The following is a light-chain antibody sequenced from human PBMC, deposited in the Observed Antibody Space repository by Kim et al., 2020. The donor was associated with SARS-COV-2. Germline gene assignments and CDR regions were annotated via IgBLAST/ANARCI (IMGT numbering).Light chain of an antibody. CDR1: QAISNC. J-gene: IGKJ2*01. V-gene: IGKV1-8*01. CDR2: GAS. Sequence: AIRMTQSPFSLSASVGDRVTIACWASQAISNCLAWYQQKPRKAPELLIYGASTLQSGVPSRFRGGGSGTDFTLTITSLQSEDFATYYCQQYSSFAYTFGQGTKLEI. CDR3: QQYSSFAYT.